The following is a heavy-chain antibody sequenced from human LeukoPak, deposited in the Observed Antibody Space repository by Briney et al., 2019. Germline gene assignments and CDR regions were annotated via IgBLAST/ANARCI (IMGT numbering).Heavy chain of an antibody. CDR3: ARLYCGGDCDAFDI. Sequence: GGSLRLSCAASGFTFSSYSMNWVRQAPGKGLEWISYISSGGDTRYYADSVKGRVTISRDNAKNSAHLQMNSLRVEDTAIYYCARLYCGGDCDAFDIWGQGTMVTVSS. V-gene: IGHV3-48*04. D-gene: IGHD2-21*02. CDR1: GFTFSSYS. J-gene: IGHJ3*02. CDR2: ISSGGDTR.